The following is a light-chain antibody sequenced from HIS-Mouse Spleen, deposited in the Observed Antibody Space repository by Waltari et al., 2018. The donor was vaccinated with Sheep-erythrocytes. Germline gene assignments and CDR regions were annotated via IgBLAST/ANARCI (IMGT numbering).Light chain of an antibody. V-gene: IGLV2-8*01. J-gene: IGLJ3*02. CDR2: EVS. CDR3: SSYAGSNNWV. CDR1: SSDVGGYNY. Sequence: QSALTQPPSASGSPGQSVTISCTGTSSDVGGYNYVSWYQQHPGKAPNLIIYEVSKRPSGVPDRVSGSKAGNTASLTVSGLQAEDEADYYCSSYAGSNNWVFGGDPKLTVL.